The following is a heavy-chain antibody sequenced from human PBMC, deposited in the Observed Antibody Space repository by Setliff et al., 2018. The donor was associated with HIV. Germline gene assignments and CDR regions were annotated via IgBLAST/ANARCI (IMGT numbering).Heavy chain of an antibody. CDR1: GFTFSSYA. V-gene: IGHV3-23*01. CDR3: AGEVVVVVATTDAFDI. Sequence: GGSLRLSCAASGFTFSSYAMSWVRQAPGKGLEWVSAISPSGGSTYYADSVRGRFTISSDNSKNTLYLQMNSLRAEDTAVYYCAGEVVVVVATTDAFDIWGQGTMVTVSS. CDR2: ISPSGGST. D-gene: IGHD2-15*01. J-gene: IGHJ3*02.